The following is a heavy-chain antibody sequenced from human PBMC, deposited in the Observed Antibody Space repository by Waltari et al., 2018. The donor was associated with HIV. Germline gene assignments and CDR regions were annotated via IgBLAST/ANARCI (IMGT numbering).Heavy chain of an antibody. CDR2: VYYTGST. CDR3: ARTSYCSGGSCYFLSVDY. D-gene: IGHD2-15*01. Sequence: QVQLQESGPGLVKPSETLSLTCTVSGGSVSSATYYWSWIRQPPGKGLEWLGYVYYTGSTNYNPSLKSRLTISIDTSNNQFSLNLSSVTAADTAVYYCARTSYCSGGSCYFLSVDYWGQGTLVTVSS. CDR1: GGSVSSATYY. V-gene: IGHV4-61*01. J-gene: IGHJ4*02.